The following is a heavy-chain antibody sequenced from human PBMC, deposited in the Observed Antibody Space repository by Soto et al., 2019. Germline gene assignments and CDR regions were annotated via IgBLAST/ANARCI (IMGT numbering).Heavy chain of an antibody. J-gene: IGHJ4*02. Sequence: AIIGVRLPLGKGQEWVGLIRNQTYHETPEYAAAVKGRFTISRDTSNGVAYLQMRSLRVEDSAVYYWTRAKNPDTVYFSLYWGQGT. D-gene: IGHD2-8*01. CDR1: A. CDR3: TRAKNPDTVYFSLY. CDR2: IRNQTYHETP. V-gene: IGHV3-49*04.